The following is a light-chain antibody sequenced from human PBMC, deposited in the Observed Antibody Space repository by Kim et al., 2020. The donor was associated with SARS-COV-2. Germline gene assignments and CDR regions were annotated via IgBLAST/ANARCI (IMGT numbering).Light chain of an antibody. CDR3: QQYTTSPPAYT. Sequence: PGEGATLSCRASQSISSEFLAWYQQISGQPPRLLIFGASNRAAGIPDRFSGGGSGTDFTLTITRLEPADSAVYYCQQYTTSPPAYTFGQGTKLEI. CDR1: QSISSEF. J-gene: IGKJ2*01. CDR2: GAS. V-gene: IGKV3-20*01.